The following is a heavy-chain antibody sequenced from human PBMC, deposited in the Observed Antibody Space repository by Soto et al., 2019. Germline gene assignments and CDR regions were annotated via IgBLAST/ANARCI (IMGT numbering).Heavy chain of an antibody. CDR1: GGSFTSNNW. V-gene: IGHV4-4*02. Sequence: PSETLSLTCAVSGGSFTSNNWWTWVRQPPGQGLEWIGEIYRTGSTNYNPSLKSRVTISLDKSENQFSLKVTSLTAADTAVYYCASRDPGTSVDYWGQGTLVTVAS. J-gene: IGHJ4*02. CDR2: IYRTGST. CDR3: ASRDPGTSVDY. D-gene: IGHD1-7*01.